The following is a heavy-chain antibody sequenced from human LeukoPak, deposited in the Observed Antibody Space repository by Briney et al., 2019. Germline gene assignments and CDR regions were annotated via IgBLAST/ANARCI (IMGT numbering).Heavy chain of an antibody. CDR3: AIRSVAGTDYYCYGMDV. CDR1: VDSFAGSG. Sequence: GSGKVSSMASVDSFAGSGISWVRQAPGQGLEGMGWISTYNGNTNYAQTIQGRVTMTTDTSTGTAYMQLRSLRSDDTPVYYCAIRSVAGTDYYCYGMDVWGQGTTVTVSS. J-gene: IGHJ6*01. CDR2: ISTYNGNT. D-gene: IGHD6-13*01. V-gene: IGHV1-18*01.